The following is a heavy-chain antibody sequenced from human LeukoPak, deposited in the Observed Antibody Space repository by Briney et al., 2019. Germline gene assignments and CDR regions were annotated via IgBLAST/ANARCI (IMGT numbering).Heavy chain of an antibody. V-gene: IGHV3-23*01. Sequence: PGGSLRLSCAASGFTFSTYDMSWVRQAPGKGLEWVSVISGSGDTAYYADSVKGRFAISRDNSKNTLSLQMNSLRAEDTAVYYCAKARGDYGQPFDYGGQEPWSPSPQ. J-gene: IGHJ4*01. D-gene: IGHD4/OR15-4a*01. CDR1: GFTFSTYD. CDR2: ISGSGDTA. CDR3: AKARGDYGQPFDY.